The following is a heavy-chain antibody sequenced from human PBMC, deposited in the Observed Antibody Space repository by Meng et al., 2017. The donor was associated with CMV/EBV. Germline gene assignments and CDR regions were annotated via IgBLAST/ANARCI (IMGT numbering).Heavy chain of an antibody. CDR1: GFNFSSYD. J-gene: IGHJ4*02. Sequence: GGSLRLSCAASGFNFSSYDMYWGRQTPGQGLEWVAVVSFDGKNKWYADSVKGRFSVSRDSSKNTLSLHMNGLIREDTGTYYCARGSESCTGTECWSPDFFDHWGQGALVTVSS. CDR3: ARGSESCTGTECWSPDFFDH. CDR2: VSFDGKNK. D-gene: IGHD2-8*02. V-gene: IGHV3-30*03.